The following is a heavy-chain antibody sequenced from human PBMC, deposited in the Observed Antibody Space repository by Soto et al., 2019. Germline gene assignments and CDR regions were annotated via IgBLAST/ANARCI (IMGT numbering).Heavy chain of an antibody. CDR2: ISSSSSYI. CDR3: ARDRIAVAGPDY. CDR1: GFTFSSYS. Sequence: PGGSLRLCCAASGFTFSSYSMNWVRQAPGKGLEWVSSISSSSSYIYYADSVKGRFTISRDNAKNSLYLQMNSLRAEDTAVYYCARDRIAVAGPDYWGQGTLVTVSS. D-gene: IGHD6-19*01. V-gene: IGHV3-21*01. J-gene: IGHJ4*02.